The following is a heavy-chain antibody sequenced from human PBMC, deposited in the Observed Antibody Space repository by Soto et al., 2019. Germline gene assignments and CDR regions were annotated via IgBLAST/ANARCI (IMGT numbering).Heavy chain of an antibody. J-gene: IGHJ2*01. CDR3: ARGRYGGKSCWYFDL. CDR2: IYSSGST. CDR1: GLTVSSNY. V-gene: IGHV3-66*01. D-gene: IGHD4-17*01. Sequence: EVQLVESGGGLVQPGGSLRLSCAASGLTVSSNYINWVRQAPGKGLEWVSVIYSSGSTDYADSVKGRFTISRDKSKNTLYLQMNKLRADDTAVYYCARGRYGGKSCWYFDLWGSGTLVTVSS.